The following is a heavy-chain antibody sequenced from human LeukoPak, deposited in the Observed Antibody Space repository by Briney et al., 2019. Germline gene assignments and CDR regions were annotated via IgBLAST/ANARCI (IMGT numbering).Heavy chain of an antibody. J-gene: IGHJ4*02. CDR3: ARGESGELDFDF. D-gene: IGHD1-7*01. V-gene: IGHV3-21*01. Sequence: GGSLRLSCAASGFTFSYYSMNWDRQAPGKGLEWVSSISSSSSYIYYADSVKGRFTISRDNAKNSLYLQMNSLGAEDTAVYYCARGESGELDFDFWGQGTLVTVSS. CDR1: GFTFSYYS. CDR2: ISSSSSYI.